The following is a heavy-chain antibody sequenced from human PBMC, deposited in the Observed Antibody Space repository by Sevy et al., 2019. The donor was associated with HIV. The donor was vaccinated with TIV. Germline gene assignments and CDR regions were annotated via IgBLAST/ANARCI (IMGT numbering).Heavy chain of an antibody. J-gene: IGHJ4*02. CDR1: GDTFTNNY. Sequence: PAGSVKVSRKASGDTFTNNYIHWVRQAPGQGLEWMGMVDPSAGNTTYAQKFQGRVTMTRDTSTSILYMDLSSLRSEDTAVYYCVRADPDQHFDSWGQGTLVTVSS. CDR2: VDPSAGNT. V-gene: IGHV1-46*01. CDR3: VRADPDQHFDS.